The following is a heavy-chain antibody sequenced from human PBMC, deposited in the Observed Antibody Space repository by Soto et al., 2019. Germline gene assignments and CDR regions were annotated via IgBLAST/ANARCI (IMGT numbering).Heavy chain of an antibody. CDR2: IDHSGYT. CDR3: ARVRDWVDP. J-gene: IGHJ5*02. D-gene: IGHD3-3*01. Sequence: QVQLQQWGAGLLKPSETLSLTCAVYGGSFSGYYWNWIRKPPGKGLEWIGEIDHSGYTNYNPSLKSRVTISVDTSKSQFSLRLTSVTAADTAVYYCARVRDWVDPWGQGTLVTVCS. V-gene: IGHV4-34*01. CDR1: GGSFSGYY.